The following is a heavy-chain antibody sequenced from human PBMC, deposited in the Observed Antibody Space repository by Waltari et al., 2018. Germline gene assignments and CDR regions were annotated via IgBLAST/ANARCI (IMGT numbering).Heavy chain of an antibody. CDR2: INPSGGST. D-gene: IGHD6-13*01. CDR1: GYTFTSYY. V-gene: IGHV1-46*01. Sequence: QVQLVQSGAEVKKPGASVKVSCKASGYTFTSYYMHWVRQAPGQGLEWMGIINPSGGSTSYAQKFQGRVTMTRDTSTSTVYMELSSLRSEDTAVDYCARGDWGYSSSGADLAFDYWGQGTLVTVSS. CDR3: ARGDWGYSSSGADLAFDY. J-gene: IGHJ4*02.